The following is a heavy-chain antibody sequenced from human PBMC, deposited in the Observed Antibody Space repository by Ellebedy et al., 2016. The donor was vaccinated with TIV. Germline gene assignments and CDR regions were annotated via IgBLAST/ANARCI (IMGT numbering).Heavy chain of an antibody. CDR3: ARVRRGSVPDF. CDR2: INPDSGDS. D-gene: IGHD5-12*01. J-gene: IGHJ4*02. V-gene: IGHV1-2*02. CDR1: GYTFIAHY. Sequence: ASVKVSCKASGYTFIAHYMHWVRQAPGQGLEWMGWINPDSGDSSLAQKFLGRVTLTSDTSRNTVYMDMRGLSSDDAAVYYCARVRRGSVPDFWGQGTLVTVSS.